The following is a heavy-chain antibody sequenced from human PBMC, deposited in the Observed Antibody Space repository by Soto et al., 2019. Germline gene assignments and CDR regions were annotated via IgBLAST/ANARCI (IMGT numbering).Heavy chain of an antibody. D-gene: IGHD3-10*01. J-gene: IGHJ6*02. CDR3: ARDVPPGRGSPNFDYYGMDV. V-gene: IGHV4-31*03. CDR1: GGSISSGDYY. CDR2: IYYSGST. Sequence: QVQLQESGPGLVKPSQTLSLTCTVSGGSISSGDYYWSWLRQHPGKGLEWIGYIYYSGSTYYNPSLKSRVTISVDTSKNQFSLKLSSVTAADTAVYYCARDVPPGRGSPNFDYYGMDVWGQGATVTVSS.